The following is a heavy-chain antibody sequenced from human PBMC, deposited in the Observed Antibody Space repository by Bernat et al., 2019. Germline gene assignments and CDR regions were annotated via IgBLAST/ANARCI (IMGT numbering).Heavy chain of an antibody. V-gene: IGHV4-61*05. Sequence: QLQLQESGPGLVEPSETLSLTCTVSGGSISSSSYYWGWIRQPPGKGLEWIGYIYYSGSTNYNPSLKSRVTISVDTSKNQFSLKLSSVTAADTAVYYCARSWYGSGSYLNYWGQGTLVTVSS. CDR2: IYYSGST. CDR3: ARSWYGSGSYLNY. D-gene: IGHD3-10*01. CDR1: GGSISSSSYY. J-gene: IGHJ4*02.